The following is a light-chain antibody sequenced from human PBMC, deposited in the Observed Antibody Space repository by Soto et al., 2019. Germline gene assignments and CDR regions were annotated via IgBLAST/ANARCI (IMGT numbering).Light chain of an antibody. CDR2: YAS. Sequence: EIVLTQSPGTLSLFPGERATLSCRASQSLAMNSLTWYQQKPGQPPKVLVYYASNRATGIPDRFSGSGSGTDFTLTISRLEPEDSAVYYCQQFGNSPRTFGQGTRVEIK. CDR1: QSLAMNS. CDR3: QQFGNSPRT. V-gene: IGKV3-20*01. J-gene: IGKJ1*01.